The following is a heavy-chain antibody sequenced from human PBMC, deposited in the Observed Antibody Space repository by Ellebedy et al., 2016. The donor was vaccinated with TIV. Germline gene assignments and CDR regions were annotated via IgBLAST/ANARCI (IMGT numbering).Heavy chain of an antibody. CDR3: TRLRLDATVPPRAVSIA. CDR2: ISYDGSDK. CDR1: GFTFSSSG. V-gene: IGHV3-33*08. D-gene: IGHD2-2*01. J-gene: IGHJ4*02. Sequence: PGGSLRLSCAASGFTFSSSGMHWVRQAPGKGLEGVAVISYDGSDKYYADSVKGRFTISRDTSKKTVYLEMNSLRAEDTAMYYCTRLRLDATVPPRAVSIAWGQGTLVIVSS.